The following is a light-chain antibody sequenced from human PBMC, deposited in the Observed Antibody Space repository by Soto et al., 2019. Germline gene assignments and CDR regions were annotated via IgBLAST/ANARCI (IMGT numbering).Light chain of an antibody. CDR1: QSVSSTY. CDR2: GAS. V-gene: IGKV3D-20*02. J-gene: IGKJ4*02. CDR3: QQRSNWPPTT. Sequence: EIVLTQSPGTLSLSPGERATLSCRASQSVSSTYLTWYQQKPGQAPRLLIYGASSRATGTPDRFSGSGSGTDFTLTISSLEPEDFAVYYCQQRSNWPPTTFGGGTKVDIK.